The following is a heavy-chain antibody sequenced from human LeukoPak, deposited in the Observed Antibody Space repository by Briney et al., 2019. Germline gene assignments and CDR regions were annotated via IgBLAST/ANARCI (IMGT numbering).Heavy chain of an antibody. CDR1: GFTFSSYS. D-gene: IGHD1-26*01. Sequence: GGSLRLSCAASGFTFSSYSMNWVRQAPGKGLEWVSSISSSSSYIYYADSVKGRFTISRDNAKNSLYLQMNSLRAEDTAVYYCARRGWELLDYFDYWGQGTLVTVSS. CDR2: ISSSSSYI. J-gene: IGHJ4*02. V-gene: IGHV3-21*01. CDR3: ARRGWELLDYFDY.